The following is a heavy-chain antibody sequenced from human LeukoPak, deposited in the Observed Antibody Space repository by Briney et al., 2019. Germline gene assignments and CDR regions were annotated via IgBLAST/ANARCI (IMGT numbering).Heavy chain of an antibody. D-gene: IGHD3-22*01. CDR3: ARDGFYYDSSGPFDY. J-gene: IGHJ4*02. V-gene: IGHV3-53*01. Sequence: GSLRLXCAASXFTVSSNYMSWVRQAPGKGLEWVSVIYSGGSTYYADSVKGRFTISRDNSKNTLYLQMNSLRAEDTAVYYCARDGFYYDSSGPFDYWGQGTLVTVSS. CDR1: XFTVSSNY. CDR2: IYSGGST.